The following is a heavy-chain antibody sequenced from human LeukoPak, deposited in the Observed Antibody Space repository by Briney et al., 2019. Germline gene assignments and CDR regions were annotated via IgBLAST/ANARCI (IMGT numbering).Heavy chain of an antibody. CDR1: GFTFSSYS. CDR2: ISSSSSSTI. CDR3: ARDIHDSSGYPSYFDY. D-gene: IGHD3-22*01. V-gene: IGHV3-48*02. J-gene: IGHJ4*02. Sequence: GGSLRLSCAASGFTFSSYSMNWVRQAPGKGLEWVSYISSSSSSTIYYADSVKGRFTISRDNAKNSLYLQMNSLRDEDTAVYYCARDIHDSSGYPSYFDYWGQGTLVTVSS.